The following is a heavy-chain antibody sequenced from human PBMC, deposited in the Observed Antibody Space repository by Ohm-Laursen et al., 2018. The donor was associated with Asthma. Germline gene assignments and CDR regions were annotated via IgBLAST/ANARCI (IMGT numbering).Heavy chain of an antibody. CDR1: GDSISSGNNY. CDR2: KYHTGSV. Sequence: SQTLSLTCTVSGDSISSGNNYWSWIRQHPGKGLEWIGYKYHTGSVHYNPSLEPRVTISLDTSKNQISLKLTSVTAADTAVYYCARGVDYGGNHLDSWGQGTLVTVS. CDR3: ARGVDYGGNHLDS. J-gene: IGHJ4*02. V-gene: IGHV4-30-4*01. D-gene: IGHD4-23*01.